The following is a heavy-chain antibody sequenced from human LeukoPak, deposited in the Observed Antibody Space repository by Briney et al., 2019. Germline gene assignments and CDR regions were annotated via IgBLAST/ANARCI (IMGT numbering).Heavy chain of an antibody. CDR3: ARHPHLYDFWSGYPYFDY. CDR1: GGSFSGYY. V-gene: IGHV4-39*01. D-gene: IGHD3-3*01. Sequence: SETLSLTCAVYGGSFSGYYWGWIRQPPGKGLEWIGSIYYSGSTYYNPSLKSRVTISVDTSKNQFSLKLSSVTAADTAVYYCARHPHLYDFWSGYPYFDYWGQGTLVTVSS. J-gene: IGHJ4*02. CDR2: IYYSGST.